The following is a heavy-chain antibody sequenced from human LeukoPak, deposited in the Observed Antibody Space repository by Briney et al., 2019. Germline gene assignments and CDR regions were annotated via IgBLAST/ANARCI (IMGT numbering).Heavy chain of an antibody. D-gene: IGHD3-10*01. V-gene: IGHV1-8*01. CDR2: MSPNSGNT. CDR1: GYTFTSYD. Sequence: ASVKLSCKSSGYTFTSYDINWVRQATGQGLEWMGWMSPNSGNTGYAKKFQGRVTMTRNNSISTAYLELSSLRSEDTAVYYCARRRGSGSYYKRNWFDPWGQRTLVTVSS. CDR3: ARRRGSGSYYKRNWFDP. J-gene: IGHJ5*02.